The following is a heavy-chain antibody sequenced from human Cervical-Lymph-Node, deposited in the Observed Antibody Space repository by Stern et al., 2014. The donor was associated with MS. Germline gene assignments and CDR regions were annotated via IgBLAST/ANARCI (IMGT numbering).Heavy chain of an antibody. V-gene: IGHV5-51*03. CDR3: AIPKSSGWYASDAFHQ. CDR2: IYPGVSDT. D-gene: IGHD6-19*01. CDR1: GFTFNKFW. J-gene: IGHJ3*01. Sequence: MQLVQSGAEVKQPGESLKISCKGSGFTFNKFWIGWVRQMPGKGLEWLGIIYPGVSDTRYSPSFQGLVTISADESISTAYLQWSSLKASDTAIYYCAIPKSSGWYASDAFHQWGQGTMVTVSS.